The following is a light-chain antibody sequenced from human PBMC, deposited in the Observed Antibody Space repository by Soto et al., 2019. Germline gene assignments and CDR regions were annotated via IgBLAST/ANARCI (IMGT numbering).Light chain of an antibody. J-gene: IGKJ1*01. CDR1: QTVSSAY. CDR2: AAS. CDR3: QQYDSSSTWT. Sequence: EIVLTQSPGTLSLSPGERATLSYRASQTVSSAYLAWYQHKPGQPPTLLIYAASSRVTGIPDRFSGSGSGTDFTLTISRLEPEDFAVYYCQQYDSSSTWTFGQGTKVEIK. V-gene: IGKV3-20*01.